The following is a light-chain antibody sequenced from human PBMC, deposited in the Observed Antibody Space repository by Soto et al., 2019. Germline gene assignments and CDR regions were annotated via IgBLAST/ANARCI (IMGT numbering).Light chain of an antibody. CDR3: QQYNDWPRT. J-gene: IGKJ4*01. V-gene: IGKV3-15*01. Sequence: EVVMTQSPATLSVSPGERATLSCRASQSVRCHLAWYQQKPCQAPSLLIFGASPRATGVPARFSGSESGTEFTLTISSLQSEDVAVYFCQQYNDWPRTFGGGTKVEIK. CDR1: QSVRCH. CDR2: GAS.